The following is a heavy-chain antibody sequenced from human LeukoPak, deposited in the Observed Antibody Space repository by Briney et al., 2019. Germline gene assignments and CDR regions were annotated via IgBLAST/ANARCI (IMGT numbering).Heavy chain of an antibody. CDR3: AKGGYCSGGSCHYFDY. Sequence: GGSLRLSCAASGFNFSDFWMTWVRQIPGKGLQWVANIKEDGREQYHVDSLKGRFAISRDNSKNSLYLQMNSLRTEDTALYYCAKGGYCSGGSCHYFDYWGQGTLVTVSS. V-gene: IGHV3-7*03. CDR1: GFNFSDFW. CDR2: IKEDGREQ. D-gene: IGHD2-15*01. J-gene: IGHJ4*02.